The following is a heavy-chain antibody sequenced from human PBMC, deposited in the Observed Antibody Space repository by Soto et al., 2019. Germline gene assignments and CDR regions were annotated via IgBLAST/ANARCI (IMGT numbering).Heavy chain of an antibody. CDR2: IIPIFGTA. D-gene: IGHD3-10*01. Sequence: ASVKVCCAASGGTFSSYAISWVRHDTGQGLEWMGGIIPIFGTANYAQKFQGRVTITADESTSTAYMELSSLRSEDTAVYYCARDFDRHYYGSGRRHGMDVRVQGTTVPVSS. J-gene: IGHJ6*02. V-gene: IGHV1-69*13. CDR3: ARDFDRHYYGSGRRHGMDV. CDR1: GGTFSSYA.